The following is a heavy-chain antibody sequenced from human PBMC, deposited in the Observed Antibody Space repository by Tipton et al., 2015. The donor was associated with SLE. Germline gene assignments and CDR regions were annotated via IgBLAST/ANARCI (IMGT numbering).Heavy chain of an antibody. Sequence: TLSLTYTVSGSSIRTSSYYWGWIRQPPGKGLEWIGSIYYSGSTYYNPSLKGRVTISVDTSKNQFSLKLSSVTATDTAVYYCARHGPPIAATGLDYWGQGTLVTVSS. CDR3: ARHGPPIAATGLDY. CDR1: GSSIRTSSYY. D-gene: IGHD6-13*01. CDR2: IYYSGST. V-gene: IGHV4-39*01. J-gene: IGHJ4*02.